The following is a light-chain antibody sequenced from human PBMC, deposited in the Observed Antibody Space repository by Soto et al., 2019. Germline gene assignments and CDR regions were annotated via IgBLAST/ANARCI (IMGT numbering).Light chain of an antibody. Sequence: EIVLTQSPSTLSLSPGDRATLSCRASQTVRSNYVAWYQQKPGQAPKLLIYGASSRATGIPGRFSGSGSGTDFALTISRLEPEDFGVYYCQHYGGAVGYTFGQGTKLEIK. CDR3: QHYGGAVGYT. CDR2: GAS. CDR1: QTVRSNY. V-gene: IGKV3-20*01. J-gene: IGKJ2*01.